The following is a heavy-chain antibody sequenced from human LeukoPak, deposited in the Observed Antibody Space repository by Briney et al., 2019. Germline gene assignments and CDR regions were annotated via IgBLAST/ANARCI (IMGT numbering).Heavy chain of an antibody. Sequence: TGGSLRLSCVAPGFIFSTFEFNWVRQAPGKGLEWVSYISRSGSTIYFADSVKGRFTISRDNAKNSLYLQMNTLRAEDTAVYYCARDPGRNGHFDYWGQGTLVTVSS. D-gene: IGHD2-8*01. V-gene: IGHV3-48*03. CDR1: GFIFSTFE. J-gene: IGHJ4*02. CDR2: ISRSGSTI. CDR3: ARDPGRNGHFDY.